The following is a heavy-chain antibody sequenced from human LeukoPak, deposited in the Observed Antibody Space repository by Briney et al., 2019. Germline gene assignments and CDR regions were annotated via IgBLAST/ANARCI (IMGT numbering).Heavy chain of an antibody. CDR3: AKDRVDLVAAAGPDAFDI. CDR2: ISWNSGSI. J-gene: IGHJ3*02. V-gene: IGHV3-9*01. Sequence: PGGSLRLSCAASGFTFDDYAMHWVRQAPGKGLEWVSGISWNSGSIGYADSVKGRFTISRDNAKNSLYLQMNSLRAEDTALYYCAKDRVDLVAAAGPDAFDIWGQGTMVTVSS. D-gene: IGHD6-13*01. CDR1: GFTFDDYA.